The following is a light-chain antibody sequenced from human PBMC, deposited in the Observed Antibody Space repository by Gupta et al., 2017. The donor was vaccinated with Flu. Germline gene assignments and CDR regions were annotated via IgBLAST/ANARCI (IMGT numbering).Light chain of an antibody. CDR3: QQRSYLIT. J-gene: IGKJ5*01. CDR1: QSVSNL. CDR2: DAS. V-gene: IGKV3-11*01. Sequence: EIVLTQSPATLSLSPGDRATLSCRASQSVSNLLAWYQQKPGQAPRLLIYDASNRATGIPARFSGSGSGTDFTLTSSSLEPEDFAVYFWQQRSYLITFGQGTRLEIK.